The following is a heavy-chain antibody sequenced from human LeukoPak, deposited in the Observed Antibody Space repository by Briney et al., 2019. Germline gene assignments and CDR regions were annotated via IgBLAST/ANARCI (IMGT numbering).Heavy chain of an antibody. D-gene: IGHD6-13*01. CDR2: INSDGSDT. Sequence: PGGSLRLSCAASGFTFSSYAMSWVRQAPGKGLVWVSRINSDGSDTSYADSVKGRFTISRDNAKNTLYLQMNSLRAEDTAVYYCARGVSPLNYYFDYWGQGTLVTVSS. CDR1: GFTFSSYA. CDR3: ARGVSPLNYYFDY. J-gene: IGHJ4*02. V-gene: IGHV3-74*01.